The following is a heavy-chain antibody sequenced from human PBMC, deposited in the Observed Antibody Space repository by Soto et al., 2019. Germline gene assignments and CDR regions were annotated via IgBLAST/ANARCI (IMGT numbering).Heavy chain of an antibody. CDR1: GYTFTSYY. V-gene: IGHV1-46*01. D-gene: IGHD4-17*01. Sequence: GASVKVSCKASGYTFTSYYMHWVRQAPGQGLEWMGIINPSGGSTSYAQKFQGRVTMTRDTSTSTVYMELSSLRSEDTAVYYCARDRLYGDYPPGYYYGMDVWGQGTTVTVSS. J-gene: IGHJ6*02. CDR3: ARDRLYGDYPPGYYYGMDV. CDR2: INPSGGST.